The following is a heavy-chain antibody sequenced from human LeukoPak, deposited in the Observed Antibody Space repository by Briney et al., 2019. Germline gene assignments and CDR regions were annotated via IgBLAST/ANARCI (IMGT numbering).Heavy chain of an antibody. CDR2: IYYSGST. Sequence: SETLSLTCTVSGGSISSYYWSWIRQPPGKGLEGIGYIYYSGSTNYNPSLKSRVTISVDTSKNQFSLKLSSVTAADTAVYYCASSYYYDSSGNYGVFDYWGQGTLVTVSS. CDR1: GGSISSYY. V-gene: IGHV4-59*08. CDR3: ASSYYYDSSGNYGVFDY. D-gene: IGHD3-22*01. J-gene: IGHJ4*02.